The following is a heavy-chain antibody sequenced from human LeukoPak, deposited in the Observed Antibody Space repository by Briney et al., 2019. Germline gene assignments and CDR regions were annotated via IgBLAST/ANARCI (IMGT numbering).Heavy chain of an antibody. CDR1: GYTFTSYA. V-gene: IGHV1-3*01. D-gene: IGHD1-26*01. CDR2: INAGNGNT. J-gene: IGHJ5*02. Sequence: GASVKVSCKASGYTFTSYAMHWVRQASGQRLEWMGWINAGNGNTKYSQKFQGRVTITRDTSASTAYMELSSLRSEDTAVYYCAREALKYSGSYYGGWFDPWGQGTLVTVSS. CDR3: AREALKYSGSYYGGWFDP.